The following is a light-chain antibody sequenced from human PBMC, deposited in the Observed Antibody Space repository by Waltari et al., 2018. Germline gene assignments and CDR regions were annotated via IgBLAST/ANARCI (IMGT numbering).Light chain of an antibody. CDR3: QSFDSSLSASV. CDR1: SSNFGAVSD. J-gene: IGLJ3*02. V-gene: IGLV1-40*01. CDR2: GNT. Sequence: QSVLTQPPSMSGAPGQKVTIPCTGGSSNFGAVSDVHWYQQFPGAAPKLLIFGNTNRASGVPGRFSGSKSGTSASLAIAGLQSEDEADCQSFDSSLSASVFGGGTKLTVL.